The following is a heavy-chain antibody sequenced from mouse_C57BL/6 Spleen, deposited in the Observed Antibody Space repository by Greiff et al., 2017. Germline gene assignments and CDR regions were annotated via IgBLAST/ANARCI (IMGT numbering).Heavy chain of an antibody. CDR2: ISDGGSYT. Sequence: EVQGVESGGGLVKPGGSLKLSCAASGFTFSSYAMSWVRQTPEKRLEWVATISDGGSYTYYPDNVKGRFTISRDNAKNNLYLQMSHLKSEDTAMXYCARDEGGSSGVYWYFDVWGTGTTVTVSS. CDR3: ARDEGGSSGVYWYFDV. J-gene: IGHJ1*03. CDR1: GFTFSSYA. V-gene: IGHV5-4*01. D-gene: IGHD1-1*01.